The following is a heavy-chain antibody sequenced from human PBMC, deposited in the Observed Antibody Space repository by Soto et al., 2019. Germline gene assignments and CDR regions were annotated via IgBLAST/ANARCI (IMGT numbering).Heavy chain of an antibody. V-gene: IGHV1-69*04. CDR1: GGTFSSYT. CDR3: ARDFPDRRAFDI. J-gene: IGHJ3*02. Sequence: SVKVSCKASGGTFSSYTISWVRQAPGQGLEWMGRIIPILGIANYAQKFQGGVTITADKSTSTAYMELSSLRSEDTAVYYCARDFPDRRAFDIWGQGTMVTVSS. CDR2: IIPILGIA.